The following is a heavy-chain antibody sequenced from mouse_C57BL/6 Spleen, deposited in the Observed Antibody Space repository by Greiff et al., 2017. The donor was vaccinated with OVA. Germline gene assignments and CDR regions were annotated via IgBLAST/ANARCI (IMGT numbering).Heavy chain of an antibody. V-gene: IGHV5-4*03. CDR1: GFTFSSYA. CDR3: ARDDYSKWFAY. J-gene: IGHJ3*01. Sequence: EVMLVESGGGLVKPGGSLKLSCAASGFTFSSYAMSWVRQTPEKRLEWVATISDGGSYNYYPDNVKGRFTISRDNAKKNLYLQRSQLKSEDTAMYYWARDDYSKWFAYWGQGTLVTVSA. D-gene: IGHD2-5*01. CDR2: ISDGGSYN.